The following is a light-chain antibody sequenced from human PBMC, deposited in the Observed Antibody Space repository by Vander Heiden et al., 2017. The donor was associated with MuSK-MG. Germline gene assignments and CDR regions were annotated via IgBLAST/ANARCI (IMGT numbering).Light chain of an antibody. V-gene: IGLV2-14*01. J-gene: IGLJ3*02. CDR2: EVS. Sequence: QSALTQPASVSGSPGQSITISCTGTSSDVGGYNYVSWYQQHPGKAPKRMIYEVSNRPSGVSNRFSGSKSGNTAPLTISGLQAEDEADYYCSSYTSSSTWVFGGGTKLTVL. CDR1: SSDVGGYNY. CDR3: SSYTSSSTWV.